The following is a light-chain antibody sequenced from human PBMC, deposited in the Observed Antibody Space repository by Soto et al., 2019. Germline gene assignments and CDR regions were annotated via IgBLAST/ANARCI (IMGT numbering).Light chain of an antibody. CDR1: SSNIGPNA. Sequence: QSVLTQPPSASGTPGQKVTISCSGSSSNIGPNAVNWYQQLPGTAPKLLLYNNNQRPSGVSDRFSVSKSGTSASLAISGLQSDDEADDHCAAWYDSLNGLVFGTGTKLTVL. CDR3: AAWYDSLNGLV. CDR2: NNN. J-gene: IGLJ1*01. V-gene: IGLV1-44*01.